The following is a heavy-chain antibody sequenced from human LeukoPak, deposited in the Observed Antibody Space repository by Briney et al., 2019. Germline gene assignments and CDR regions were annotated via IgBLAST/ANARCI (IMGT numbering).Heavy chain of an antibody. J-gene: IGHJ6*02. CDR1: GYTFTSYG. Sequence: ASVKVSCKASGYTFTSYGISWVRQAPGQGLEWMGWISAYNGNTKSAQKFQGRVTMTTDTSTSTAYMEVRSLRSDDTAVYYCARDRVVVLPAEMPGDYYNGMDVWGQGTTVIVSS. V-gene: IGHV1-18*01. D-gene: IGHD2-2*01. CDR2: ISAYNGNT. CDR3: ARDRVVVLPAEMPGDYYNGMDV.